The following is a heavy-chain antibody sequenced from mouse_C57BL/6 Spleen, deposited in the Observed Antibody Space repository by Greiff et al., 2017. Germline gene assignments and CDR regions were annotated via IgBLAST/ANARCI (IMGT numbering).Heavy chain of an antibody. CDR3: ARSGDGSSPAWFAY. D-gene: IGHD1-1*01. CDR1: GYTFTSYW. CDR2: IYPGSGST. J-gene: IGHJ3*01. Sequence: VQLQQSGAELVKPGASVKMSCKASGYTFTSYWITWVKQRPGQGLEWIGDIYPGSGSTNYNEKFKSKATLTVDTSSSTAYMPLSSLTSEDSAVYYCARSGDGSSPAWFAYWGQGTLVTVSA. V-gene: IGHV1-55*01.